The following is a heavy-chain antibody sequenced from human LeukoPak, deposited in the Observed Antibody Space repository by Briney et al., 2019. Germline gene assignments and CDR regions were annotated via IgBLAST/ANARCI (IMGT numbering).Heavy chain of an antibody. Sequence: GGSLRLSCAASGFTFSSYTMNWVRQAPGEGLEWVSLISSSSGYICYADSMKGRFTISRGNAKNSLYLQMNSLRAEDTAVYYCARDTAAASHFDLWGRGTLVTVSS. CDR2: ISSSSGYI. V-gene: IGHV3-21*01. CDR1: GFTFSSYT. D-gene: IGHD6-13*01. J-gene: IGHJ2*01. CDR3: ARDTAAASHFDL.